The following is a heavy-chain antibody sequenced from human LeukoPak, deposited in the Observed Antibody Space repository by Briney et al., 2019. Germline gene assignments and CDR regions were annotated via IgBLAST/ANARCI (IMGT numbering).Heavy chain of an antibody. CDR1: GYTFTSYD. CDR3: ARGLPKTYYYYGMDV. J-gene: IGHJ6*02. V-gene: IGHV1-8*01. D-gene: IGHD2-21*02. CDR2: MNPNSGNT. Sequence: ASVKVSCKASGYTFTSYDINWVRQATGQGLEWMGWMNPNSGNTGCAQKFQGRVTMTRNTSISTAYMELSSLRSEDTAVYYCARGLPKTYYYYGMDVWGQGTTVTVSS.